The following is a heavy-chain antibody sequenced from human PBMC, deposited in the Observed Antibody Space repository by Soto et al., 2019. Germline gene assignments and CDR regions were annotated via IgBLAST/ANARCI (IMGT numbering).Heavy chain of an antibody. CDR1: GFSFSSYG. V-gene: IGHV3-30*03. D-gene: IGHD6-19*01. J-gene: IGHJ4*02. CDR2: ISYDGSNK. Sequence: QVQLVESGGGVVQPGRSLRLSCAASGFSFSSYGMQWVRQAPGKGLEWVAVISYDGSNKYYADSVKDRFTISRDNSKKTLYLQMNSLRADDTAVYYCVAGQYFFDYCGQGTRVTVSS. CDR3: VAGQYFFDY.